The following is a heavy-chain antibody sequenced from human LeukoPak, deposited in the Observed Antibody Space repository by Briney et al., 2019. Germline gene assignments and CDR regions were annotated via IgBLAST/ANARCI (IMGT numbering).Heavy chain of an antibody. CDR1: GFTFSSYA. Sequence: GGSLRLSCAASGFTFSSYAMHWVRQAPGKGLEWVAVISYDGSNKYYADSVKGRFTISRDNSKNTLYLQMNSLRAEDTAVYYCASGSRDGYNWYYWGQGTLVTVPS. D-gene: IGHD5-12*01. V-gene: IGHV3-30-3*01. CDR2: ISYDGSNK. CDR3: ASGSRDGYNWYY. J-gene: IGHJ4*02.